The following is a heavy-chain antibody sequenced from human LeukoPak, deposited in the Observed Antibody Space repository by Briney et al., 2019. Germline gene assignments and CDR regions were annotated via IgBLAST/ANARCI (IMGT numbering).Heavy chain of an antibody. CDR3: ARVRRYCSSASCYGGGMDV. J-gene: IGHJ6*02. V-gene: IGHV3-33*01. CDR2: IWYDGSNK. Sequence: PGGSLRLSSAASGFTFSSYGMHWVRQAPGKGLEWVAVIWYDGSNKYYADSVKGRFTISRDNSKNTLYLQMNSLRAEDTAVYYCARVRRYCSSASCYGGGMDVWGQGTTVTVSS. D-gene: IGHD2-2*01. CDR1: GFTFSSYG.